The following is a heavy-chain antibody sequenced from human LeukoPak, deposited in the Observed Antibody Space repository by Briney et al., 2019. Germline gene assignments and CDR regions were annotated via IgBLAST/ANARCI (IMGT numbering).Heavy chain of an antibody. Sequence: SETLSLTCAVYGGSFSGYYWSWIRQPPGKGLEWIGEINHSGSTNYNPSLKSRVTISVDTSKNQFSLKLSSVTAADTAVYYCARHRGPMDYWGQGTLVTVSS. CDR2: INHSGST. J-gene: IGHJ4*02. CDR1: GGSFSGYY. V-gene: IGHV4-34*01. D-gene: IGHD2-2*01. CDR3: ARHRGPMDY.